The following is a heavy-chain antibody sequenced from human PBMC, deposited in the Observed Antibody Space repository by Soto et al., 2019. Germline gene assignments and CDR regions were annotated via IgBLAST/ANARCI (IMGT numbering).Heavy chain of an antibody. Sequence: SVKVSCKASGGTFSSYTISWVRQAPGQGIEWMGRIIPILGIANYAQRLQGRVTITADKSTSTAYMELSSLRSEDTAVYYCAPRIAVAGIDDYWGQGTLVTVSS. CDR3: APRIAVAGIDDY. J-gene: IGHJ4*02. D-gene: IGHD6-19*01. CDR2: IIPILGIA. V-gene: IGHV1-69*02. CDR1: GGTFSSYT.